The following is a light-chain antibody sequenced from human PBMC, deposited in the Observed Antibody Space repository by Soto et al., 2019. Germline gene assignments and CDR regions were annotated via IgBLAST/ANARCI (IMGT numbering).Light chain of an antibody. CDR1: QSFRGL. CDR3: QQRHMWPIT. CDR2: DAY. Sequence: EMMLTQSPCTLSLSPGERATLSCRASQSFRGLLAWYQQKPGQAPRLLIYDAYNRATGIPPRFSGSGSGTDFTLTISSLEPEDSAVYYCQQRHMWPITFGQGTRLEIK. J-gene: IGKJ5*01. V-gene: IGKV3-11*01.